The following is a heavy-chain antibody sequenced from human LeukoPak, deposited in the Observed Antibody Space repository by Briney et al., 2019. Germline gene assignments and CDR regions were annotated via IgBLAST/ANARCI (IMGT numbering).Heavy chain of an antibody. J-gene: IGHJ4*02. CDR1: GFTFSSYS. CDR2: ISSSSSYI. D-gene: IGHD3-22*01. Sequence: PGGSLRLSCAASGFTFSSYSMNWVRQAPGKGVEWVSSISSSSSYIYYADSVKGRFTISRDNAKNSLYLQMNSLRAEDTAVYYCNPYYYDSSGYYYDYWGQGTLVTVSS. CDR3: NPYYYDSSGYYYDY. V-gene: IGHV3-21*01.